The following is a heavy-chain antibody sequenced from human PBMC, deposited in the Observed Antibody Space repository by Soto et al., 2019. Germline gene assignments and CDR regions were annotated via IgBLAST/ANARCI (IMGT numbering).Heavy chain of an antibody. Sequence: GGSLRLSCAASGFIFSDSGMHWVRQASGKGLEWIGHIRSKLNIHETAYAASVRGRFTISRDDSRDTAYLQMNSLKSEDTAVYYCTRDWNYAVDYWGQGIRVTVSS. CDR1: GFIFSDSG. D-gene: IGHD1-7*01. J-gene: IGHJ4*02. CDR3: TRDWNYAVDY. V-gene: IGHV3-73*01. CDR2: IRSKLNIHET.